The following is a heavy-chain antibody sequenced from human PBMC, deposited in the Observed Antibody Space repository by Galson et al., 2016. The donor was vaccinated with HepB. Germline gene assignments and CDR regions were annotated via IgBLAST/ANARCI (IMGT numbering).Heavy chain of an antibody. CDR1: EFTFSNYG. Sequence: SLRLSCAASEFTFSNYGMHWVRQAPGKGLEWVAGISYDGYYKYYADSVKGRFNISRDNAKNTIYLQMNSLRAEDTAVYFCAKDCGDGGYCSGGNCYGGDAFDIWGQGTMVTVSS. J-gene: IGHJ3*02. V-gene: IGHV3-30*18. CDR2: ISYDGYYK. CDR3: AKDCGDGGYCSGGNCYGGDAFDI. D-gene: IGHD2-15*01.